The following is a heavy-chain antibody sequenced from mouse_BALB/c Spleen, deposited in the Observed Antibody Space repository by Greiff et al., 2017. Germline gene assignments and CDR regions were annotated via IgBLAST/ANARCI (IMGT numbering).Heavy chain of an antibody. CDR3: ARGRTYGNYYYAMDY. V-gene: IGHV1-18*01. CDR1: GYSFTGYT. CDR2: INPYNGGT. Sequence: EVKLQESGPELVKPGASMKISCKASGYSFTGYTMNWVKQSHGKNLEWIGLINPYNGGTSYNQKFKGKATLNVDKSSSTAYMELLSLTSEDSAVYYCARGRTYGNYYYAMDYWGQGTSVTVSS. J-gene: IGHJ4*01. D-gene: IGHD2-10*02.